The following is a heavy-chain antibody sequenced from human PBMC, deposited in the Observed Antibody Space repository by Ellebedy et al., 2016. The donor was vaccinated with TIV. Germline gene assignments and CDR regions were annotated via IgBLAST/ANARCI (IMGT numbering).Heavy chain of an antibody. CDR1: GYIFTNYD. CDR3: ARQGYRGYSYGATYTPFDY. CDR2: MNPSSGNT. V-gene: IGHV1-8*01. Sequence: AASVKVSCKASGYIFTNYDINWVRQASGQGLEWMGWMNPSSGNTGYAQKFQGRVTMTRNTSITTAYMELSSLRSEDTAVYYCARQGYRGYSYGATYTPFDYWGQGTLVTVSS. D-gene: IGHD5-18*01. J-gene: IGHJ4*02.